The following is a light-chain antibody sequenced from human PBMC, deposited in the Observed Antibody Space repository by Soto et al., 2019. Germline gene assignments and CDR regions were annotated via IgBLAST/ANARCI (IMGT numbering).Light chain of an antibody. CDR3: QQYNSDSRT. V-gene: IGKV1-5*01. CDR2: DAS. Sequence: DIQMTQSPSTLSASVGDRVTITCRASQSISGWLAWYQQKPGKAPKLLISDASSLGSGVPSRFSGSGSGTEFTLTINSLQPDDFATYFCQQYNSDSRTFGQGTKVEMK. J-gene: IGKJ1*01. CDR1: QSISGW.